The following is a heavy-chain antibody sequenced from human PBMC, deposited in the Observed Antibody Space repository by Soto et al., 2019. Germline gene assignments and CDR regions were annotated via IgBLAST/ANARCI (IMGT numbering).Heavy chain of an antibody. D-gene: IGHD1-26*01. V-gene: IGHV3-21*01. CDR3: ARQRDGREGYF. Sequence: EVQLVESGGGLVKPGGSLRLSCVASEFSFSDNSMKWVRQAPGKGLEWVSFISSTSIYIFYADSVKGRFTISIDNAKNSLYLQMSSLGAEDTGVYYCARQRDGREGYFWGQGTLATVYS. CDR1: EFSFSDNS. CDR2: ISSTSIYI. J-gene: IGHJ4*02.